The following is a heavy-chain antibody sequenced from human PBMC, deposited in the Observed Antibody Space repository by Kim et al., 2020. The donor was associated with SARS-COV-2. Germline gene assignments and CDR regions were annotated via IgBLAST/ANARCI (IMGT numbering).Heavy chain of an antibody. Sequence: GGSLRLSCAASGFTFSDHYMDWVRQAPGKGLEWVGRTRNKANSYTTEYAASVKGRFTISRDDSKNSLYLQMNSLKTEDTAVYYCARGLGEWFGESYYYYGMDVWGQGTTVTVSS. J-gene: IGHJ6*02. CDR3: ARGLGEWFGESYYYYGMDV. D-gene: IGHD3-10*01. CDR1: GFTFSDHY. CDR2: TRNKANSYTT. V-gene: IGHV3-72*01.